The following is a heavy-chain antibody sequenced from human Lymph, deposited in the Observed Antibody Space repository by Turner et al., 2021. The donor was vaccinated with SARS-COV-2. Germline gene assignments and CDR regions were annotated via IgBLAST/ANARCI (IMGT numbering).Heavy chain of an antibody. CDR1: GFTFSNYA. J-gene: IGHJ4*02. CDR2: ISGSAART. V-gene: IGHV3-23*01. CDR3: AKSPLGEVCFDY. D-gene: IGHD2-8*01. Sequence: EVQLLESGGDLVQPGGSLRLSCAASGFTFSNYAMCWVRQAGGKGLEWVSDISGSAARTYYADSVKGLFTITRNYTKNTLLLKMSSLGADDTAIYCWAKSPLGEVCFDYWGQGTLVTVSS.